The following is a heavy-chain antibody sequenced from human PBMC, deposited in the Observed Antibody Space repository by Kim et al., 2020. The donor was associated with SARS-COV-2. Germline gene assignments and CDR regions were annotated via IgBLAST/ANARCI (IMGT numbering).Heavy chain of an antibody. CDR3: ARHYGHTSHDYDNNGYQYFFDY. V-gene: IGHV5-10-1*01. Sequence: GESLKISCKGSGYKFSNYWITWVRQMPGKGLEWMGRIDPSDSYTNYSPSFRGHVTISVDKSINTAYLQWTGLKPSDTAMYFCARHYGHTSHDYDNNGYQYFFDYWGQGTLVTVSS. CDR1: GYKFSNYW. J-gene: IGHJ4*02. D-gene: IGHD3-22*01. CDR2: IDPSDSYT.